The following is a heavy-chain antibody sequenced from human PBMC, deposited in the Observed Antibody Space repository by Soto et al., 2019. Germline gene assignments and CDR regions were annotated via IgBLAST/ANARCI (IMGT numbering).Heavy chain of an antibody. CDR1: GGSISSGYDY. J-gene: IGHJ3*02. V-gene: IGHV4-30-4*01. D-gene: IGHD5-18*01. CDR2: IYYSGST. Sequence: SETLSLTCTVSGGSISSGYDYWSSIRQPPGKGLEWIGYIYYSGSTYYNPSLKSRVTISVDTSKNQFSLKLSSVTAADTAVYYCARPYRDGYTDDAFDIWGQGTMVTVS. CDR3: ARPYRDGYTDDAFDI.